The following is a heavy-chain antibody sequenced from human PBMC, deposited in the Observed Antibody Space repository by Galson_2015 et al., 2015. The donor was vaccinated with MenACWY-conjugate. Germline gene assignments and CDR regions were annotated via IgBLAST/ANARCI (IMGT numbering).Heavy chain of an antibody. J-gene: IGHJ4*02. CDR1: GASISNYY. CDR3: ARGPDYYGSGSYQRGFDY. CDR2: ISYSGST. D-gene: IGHD3-10*01. Sequence: SETLSLTCAVSGASISNYYWNWIRQPPGKGLEWIGYISYSGSTNYNPSLKSRVTISVDTSKNQFSLKLSSVTAADTAVYYCARGPDYYGSGSYQRGFDYWGQGTLVTVFS. V-gene: IGHV4-59*01.